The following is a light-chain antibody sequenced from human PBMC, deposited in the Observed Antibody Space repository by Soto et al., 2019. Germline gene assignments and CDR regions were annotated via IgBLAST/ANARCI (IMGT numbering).Light chain of an antibody. Sequence: QAVVPQEPSFSVSPGGTVTLTCGLSSGSVSTSYYPSWYQQTPGQAPRTLIYNTNTHSSGVPDRFSGSILGNKAALTITGAQADDESDYYCVLYMGRGIWVFGGGTKVTVL. J-gene: IGLJ3*02. CDR3: VLYMGRGIWV. CDR2: NTN. V-gene: IGLV8-61*01. CDR1: SGSVSTSYY.